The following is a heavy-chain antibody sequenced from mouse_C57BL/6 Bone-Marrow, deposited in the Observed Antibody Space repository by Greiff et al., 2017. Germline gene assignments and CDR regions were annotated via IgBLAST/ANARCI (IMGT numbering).Heavy chain of an antibody. D-gene: IGHD4-1*02. V-gene: IGHV1-42*01. CDR1: GYSFTGYY. J-gene: IGHJ1*03. CDR2: INPGTGGT. CDR3: ARQLGGYFDV. Sequence: VQLQQSGPELVKPGASVKISCKASGYSFTGYYMNWVKQSPEKSLEWIGEINPGTGGTTYNQKFKAKATLTVAKSSSTAYMQLKSLTSEASAVYYSARQLGGYFDVWGTGTTVTVSS.